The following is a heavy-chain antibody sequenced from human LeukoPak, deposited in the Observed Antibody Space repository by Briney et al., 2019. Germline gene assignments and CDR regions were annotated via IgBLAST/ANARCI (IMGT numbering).Heavy chain of an antibody. J-gene: IGHJ4*02. D-gene: IGHD2-2*01. CDR3: AKDRHPIIVVVPAATYFDY. Sequence: GGSLRLSCEASGFIFSNFWMTWVRQALGKGLEWVAFIRYDGSNKYYADSVKGRFTISRDNSKNTLYLQMNSLRAEDTAVYYCAKDRHPIIVVVPAATYFDYWGQGTLVTVSS. V-gene: IGHV3-30*02. CDR2: IRYDGSNK. CDR1: GFIFSNFW.